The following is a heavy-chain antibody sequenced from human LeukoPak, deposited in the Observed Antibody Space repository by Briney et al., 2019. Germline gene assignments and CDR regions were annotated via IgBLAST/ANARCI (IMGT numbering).Heavy chain of an antibody. Sequence: SQTLSLTCAVSGGSISSGGYSWSWIRQPPGKGLEWIGYINHSGSTNYNPSLKSRVTISVDRSKNQFSLKLSSVTAADTAVYYCARVLWFGELLPNWFDPWGQGTLVTVSS. J-gene: IGHJ5*02. D-gene: IGHD3-10*01. CDR1: GGSISSGGYS. CDR3: ARVLWFGELLPNWFDP. V-gene: IGHV4-30-2*01. CDR2: INHSGST.